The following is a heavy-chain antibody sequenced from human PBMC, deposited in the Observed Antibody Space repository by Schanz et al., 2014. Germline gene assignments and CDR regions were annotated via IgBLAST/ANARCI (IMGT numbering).Heavy chain of an antibody. CDR1: GFTFSTYA. D-gene: IGHD5-12*01. Sequence: EVQLVESGGGLVQPGGSLRLSCAASGFTFSTYAMTWVRQSPGKGLEWVSAINTADTTYYADSVKGRFTVSRDNSKNTAYLHMNSLRDEDTAVYYCAKDMNREATAPESWGQGTLVVVSS. J-gene: IGHJ5*02. V-gene: IGHV3-23*04. CDR2: INTADTT. CDR3: AKDMNREATAPES.